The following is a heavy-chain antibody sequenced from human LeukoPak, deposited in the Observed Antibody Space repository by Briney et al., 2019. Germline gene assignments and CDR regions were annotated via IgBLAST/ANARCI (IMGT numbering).Heavy chain of an antibody. CDR3: AKDITTYYYGSSGYYRPVPFIY. CDR1: GFTFDDYA. CDR2: ISWNSGSI. V-gene: IGHV3-9*01. J-gene: IGHJ4*02. Sequence: PGGSLRLSCAASGFTFDDYAMHWVRQAPGKGLEWVSGISWNSGSIGYADSVKGRFTISRDNAKNSLYLQMNSLRAEDTALYYCAKDITTYYYGSSGYYRPVPFIYWGQGTLVTVSS. D-gene: IGHD3-22*01.